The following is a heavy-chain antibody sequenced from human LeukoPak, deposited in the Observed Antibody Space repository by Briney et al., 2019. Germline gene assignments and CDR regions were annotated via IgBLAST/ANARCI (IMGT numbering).Heavy chain of an antibody. CDR2: VYYSGTT. D-gene: IGHD2/OR15-2a*01. V-gene: IGHV4-39*07. J-gene: IGHJ3*02. CDR3: ARWGKRSKTTSHAFDI. CDR1: GGSISLSYYY. Sequence: SETLSLTCSVSGGSISLSYYYWGWIRQPPGKALEWIGSVYYSGTTSYNPSLKSRVTISVDTSKNQFSLKLSSVTAADTAVYYCARWGKRSKTTSHAFDIWGQGTMVTVSS.